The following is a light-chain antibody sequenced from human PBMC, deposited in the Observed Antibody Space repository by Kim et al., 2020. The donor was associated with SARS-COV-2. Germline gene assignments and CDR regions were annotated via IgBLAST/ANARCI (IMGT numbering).Light chain of an antibody. J-gene: IGKJ1*01. V-gene: IGKV1-39*01. CDR2: GAS. CDR3: RQTYASWT. Sequence: DIQMTQSPSSLSASVGDRVTITCRASQWIASYLHWYQQKPGKAPNLLIYGASSLQSGVPSRFSGSGSGTDFTLTISSLHPEDFATYYCRQTYASWTFGAGTKMDIK. CDR1: QWIASY.